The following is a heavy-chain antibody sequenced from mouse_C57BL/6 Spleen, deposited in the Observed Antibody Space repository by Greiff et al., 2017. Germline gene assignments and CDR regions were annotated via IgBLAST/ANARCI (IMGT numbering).Heavy chain of an antibody. D-gene: IGHD1-1*01. Sequence: QVQLQQSGAELVRPGSSVKLSCKASGYTFTSYWMHWVKQRPIQGLEWIGNIDPSDSETHYNQKFKDKATLTVDKSSSTAYMQLSSLTSEDSAVYYCAREGDYYGSLAYWGQGTLVTVSA. V-gene: IGHV1-52*01. CDR1: GYTFTSYW. J-gene: IGHJ3*01. CDR2: IDPSDSET. CDR3: AREGDYYGSLAY.